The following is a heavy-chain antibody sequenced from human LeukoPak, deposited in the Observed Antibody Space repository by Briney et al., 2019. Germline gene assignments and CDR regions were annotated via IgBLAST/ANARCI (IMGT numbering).Heavy chain of an antibody. V-gene: IGHV1-2*02. Sequence: ASVKVSSKGSGYNFSVYYMHWVRQAAGQGLEWMGWMDPNSGDTIYAPKFQGMVSMTRDTSITTAYMELSSLTFDDSAIYYCATKGGLTSNTLAMWGDGTMVTVSS. CDR1: GYNFSVYY. CDR2: MDPNSGDT. J-gene: IGHJ3*01. CDR3: ATKGGLTSNTLAM. D-gene: IGHD2-15*01.